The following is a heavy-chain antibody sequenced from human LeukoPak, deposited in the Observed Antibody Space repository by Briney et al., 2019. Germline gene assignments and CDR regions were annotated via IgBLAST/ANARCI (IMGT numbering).Heavy chain of an antibody. V-gene: IGHV3-30*18. CDR1: GFTFSNYG. Sequence: GGSLRLSCAASGFTFSNYGMHWVRQAPGKGLEWVALISYDGSNKYYADSVKGRFTTSRDNSKNTLSLQMNSLRAEDTAVYYCAKLPFYCSTTSCYAFDYWGQGTLVTVSS. D-gene: IGHD2-2*01. CDR3: AKLPFYCSTTSCYAFDY. J-gene: IGHJ4*02. CDR2: ISYDGSNK.